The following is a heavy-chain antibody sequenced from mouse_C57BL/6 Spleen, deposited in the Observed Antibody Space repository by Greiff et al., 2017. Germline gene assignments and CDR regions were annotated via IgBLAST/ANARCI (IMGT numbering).Heavy chain of an antibody. J-gene: IGHJ3*01. CDR2: ISSGSSTI. CDR3: AKNMVTTRAWFAY. V-gene: IGHV5-17*01. Sequence: VQLKESGGGLVKPGGSLKLSCAASGFTFSDYGMHWVRQAPEKGLEWVAYISSGSSTIYYADTVKGRFTISRDNAKNTLFLQMTSLRSEDTAMYYCAKNMVTTRAWFAYWGQGTLVTVSA. D-gene: IGHD2-2*01. CDR1: GFTFSDYG.